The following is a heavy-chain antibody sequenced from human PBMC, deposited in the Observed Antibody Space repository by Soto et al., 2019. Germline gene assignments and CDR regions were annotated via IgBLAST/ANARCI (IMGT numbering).Heavy chain of an antibody. CDR1: GYTFTSYA. CDR3: ASHLITVTLYYYHRLMHV. CDR2: INAGNGNT. Sequence: SVKVSCKASGYTFTSYAMHWVRQAPGQRLEWMGWINAGNGNTKYSQKFQGRVTITRDTSASTAYMELSSLRSEDTAVYYCASHLITVTLYYYHRLMHVCGQRSTVTLS. J-gene: IGHJ6*02. D-gene: IGHD4-17*01. V-gene: IGHV1-3*01.